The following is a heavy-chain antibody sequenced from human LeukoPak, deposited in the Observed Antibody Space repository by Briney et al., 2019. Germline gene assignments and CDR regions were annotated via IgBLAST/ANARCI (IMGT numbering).Heavy chain of an antibody. CDR1: GGTFSSYA. V-gene: IGHV1-69*13. CDR2: IIPIFGTA. Sequence: GASVNVSCKASGGTFSSYAISWVRQAPGQGLEWMGGIIPIFGTANYAQKFQGRVTITADESTSTAYMELSSLRSEDTAVYYCARAGTYYYDSSGYGVTSRFSYWGQGTLVTVSS. CDR3: ARAGTYYYDSSGYGVTSRFSY. J-gene: IGHJ4*02. D-gene: IGHD3-22*01.